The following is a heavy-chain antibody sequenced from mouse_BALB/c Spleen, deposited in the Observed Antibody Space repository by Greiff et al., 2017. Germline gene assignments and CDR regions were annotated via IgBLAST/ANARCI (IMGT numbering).Heavy chain of an antibody. CDR2: ISYSGST. CDR1: GYSITSDYA. CDR3: ASYYYGSSSFAY. J-gene: IGHJ3*01. Sequence: VQLQESGPGLVKPSQSLSLTCTVTGYSITSDYAWNWIRQFPGNKLEWMGYISYSGSTSYNPSLKSRISITRDTSKNQFFLQLNSVTTEDTATYYCASYYYGSSSFAYWGQGTLVTVSA. V-gene: IGHV3-2*02. D-gene: IGHD1-1*01.